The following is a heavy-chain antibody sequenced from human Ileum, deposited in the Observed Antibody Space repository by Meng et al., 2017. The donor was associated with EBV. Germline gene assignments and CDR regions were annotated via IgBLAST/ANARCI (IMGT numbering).Heavy chain of an antibody. CDR3: ARRRGDHDYLDD. CDR1: GGSITNGDYC. CDR2: LCPSGNT. Sequence: QQLPEASGTGVVKPAAPLSLICTSSGGSITNGDYCWDWLRQDPGKGLEWITSLCPSGNTYNHPSLKSRVTTSVDTSKTQFSLWLNSMTAADTAVYYCARRRGDHDYLDDWGQGTLVTVSS. D-gene: IGHD4-17*01. J-gene: IGHJ4*02. V-gene: IGHV4-39*01.